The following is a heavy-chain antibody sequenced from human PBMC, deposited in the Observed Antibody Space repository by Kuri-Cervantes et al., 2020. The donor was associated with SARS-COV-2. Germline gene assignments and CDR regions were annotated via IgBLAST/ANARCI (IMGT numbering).Heavy chain of an antibody. CDR3: ARDRISSGWYVGYYFDY. J-gene: IGHJ4*02. CDR1: GFTFSSYS. D-gene: IGHD6-19*01. V-gene: IGHV3-21*01. Sequence: GESLNISCASSGFTFSSYSMNWVRQAPGKGLEWVSSISSSSIYIYYADSVKGRFTVSRDNAKNSLYLQMNSLRAEDTAVYYCARDRISSGWYVGYYFDYWGQGTLVTVSS. CDR2: ISSSSIYI.